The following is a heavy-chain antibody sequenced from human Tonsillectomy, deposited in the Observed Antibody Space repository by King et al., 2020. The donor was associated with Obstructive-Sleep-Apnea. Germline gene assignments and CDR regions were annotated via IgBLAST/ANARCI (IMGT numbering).Heavy chain of an antibody. V-gene: IGHV4-31*03. D-gene: IGHD2-8*01. J-gene: IGHJ5*02. CDR1: GDSISGGGYY. CDR3: ARADLRCGHRNVRFDP. Sequence: QLQESGPGLVKPSQTLSLTCTVAGDSISGGGYYWSWIRQHPGKGLEWIGHIYYSGSTYFNPSLKSRVTISVDTSKKQFSLKLSSVIAADTAVYYCARADLRCGHRNVRFDPWGQGTLVTVSS. CDR2: IYYSGST.